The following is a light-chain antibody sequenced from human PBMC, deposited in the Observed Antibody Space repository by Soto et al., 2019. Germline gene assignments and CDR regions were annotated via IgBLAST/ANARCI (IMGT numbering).Light chain of an antibody. Sequence: DIQMTQSPSSLSASVEDRVIITCRASQSISNHLNWYQQKPGKAPKLLIFAASSLQSGVPSRFSGSRSGPDFTLTISRLEPEDFAVYYCQQYGRSPPKTFGQGTKVDIK. J-gene: IGKJ1*01. CDR2: AAS. V-gene: IGKV1-39*01. CDR1: QSISNH. CDR3: QQYGRSPPKT.